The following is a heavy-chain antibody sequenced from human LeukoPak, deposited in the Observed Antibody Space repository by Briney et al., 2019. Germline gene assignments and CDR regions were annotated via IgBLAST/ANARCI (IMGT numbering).Heavy chain of an antibody. CDR3: ASLASVAVKKPFDY. CDR1: GGAISSSSYY. D-gene: IGHD2-15*01. CDR2: IYYSGST. J-gene: IGHJ4*02. Sequence: SETPSLTCTVSGGAISSSSYYWGWIRQPPGKGLEWIGSIYYSGSTYYNPSLKGRVTISVDTSKNQFSLKLTSVTAADTAVYYCASLASVAVKKPFDYWGQGTLVTVSS. V-gene: IGHV4-39*01.